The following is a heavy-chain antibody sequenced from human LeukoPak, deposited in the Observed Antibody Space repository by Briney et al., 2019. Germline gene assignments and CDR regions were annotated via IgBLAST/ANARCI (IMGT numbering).Heavy chain of an antibody. CDR1: GFTFRSYA. J-gene: IGHJ6*03. CDR2: ISGSGDST. Sequence: PGGSLRLSCAASGFTFRSYAMSWVRQAPGKGLEWVSVISGSGDSTYYVDSVKGRFTISRDNSKNTLYLQMNSLRAEDTAVYYCARGGDFWSGYSRGYYMDVWGKGTTVTVSS. V-gene: IGHV3-23*01. D-gene: IGHD3-3*01. CDR3: ARGGDFWSGYSRGYYMDV.